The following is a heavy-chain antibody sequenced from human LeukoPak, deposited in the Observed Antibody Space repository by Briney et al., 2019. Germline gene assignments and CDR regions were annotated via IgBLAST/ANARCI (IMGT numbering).Heavy chain of an antibody. V-gene: IGHV3-11*06. J-gene: IGHJ5*02. CDR2: ISSSSSYT. CDR3: ATSLWFGELAWFDP. CDR1: GFTFSDYY. Sequence: GGSLRLSCAASGFTFSDYYMSWIRQAPGKGLEWVSYISSSSSYTNYADSVKGRFTISRDNAKNSLYLQMNSLGAEDTAVYYCATSLWFGELAWFDPWGQGTLVTVSS. D-gene: IGHD3-10*01.